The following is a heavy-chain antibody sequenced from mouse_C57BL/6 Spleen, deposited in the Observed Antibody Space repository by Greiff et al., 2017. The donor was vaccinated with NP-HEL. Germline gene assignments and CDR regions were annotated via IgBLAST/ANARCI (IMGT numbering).Heavy chain of an antibody. J-gene: IGHJ2*01. CDR3: AFYDGYYLSY. CDR2: IYPSDSET. V-gene: IGHV1-61*01. Sequence: QVQLQQPGAELVRPGSSVKLSCKASGYTFTSYWMDWVKQRPGQGLEWIGNIYPSDSETHYNQKFKDKATLTVDKSSSTAYMQLSSLTSEDSAVYYCAFYDGYYLSYWGQGTTLTVSS. D-gene: IGHD2-3*01. CDR1: GYTFTSYW.